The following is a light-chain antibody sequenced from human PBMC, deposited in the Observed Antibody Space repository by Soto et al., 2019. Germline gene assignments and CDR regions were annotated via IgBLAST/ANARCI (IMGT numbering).Light chain of an antibody. J-gene: IGLJ2*01. CDR3: QSYDSSLSVV. Sequence: QSVLTQPPSVSGAPGQRVTISCTGSRSNIGAGYDVHWYQQLPGTAPKLLMYGNSNRPSGVPDRFSGSKSGTSASLAITKLQAEDEADYYCQSYDSSLSVVFGGGTKVTVL. CDR1: RSNIGAGYD. CDR2: GNS. V-gene: IGLV1-40*01.